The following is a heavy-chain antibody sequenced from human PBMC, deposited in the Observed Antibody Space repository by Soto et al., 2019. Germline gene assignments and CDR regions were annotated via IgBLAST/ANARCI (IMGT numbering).Heavy chain of an antibody. D-gene: IGHD6-19*01. V-gene: IGHV4-59*01. CDR1: GGSISSYY. Sequence: LETLSLTCTVSGGSISSYYWSWIRQPPGKGLEWIGYIYYSGSTNYNPSLKSRVTISVDTSKNQFPLKLSSVTAADTAVYYCARERSGFDYWGQGTLVTVSS. CDR2: IYYSGST. CDR3: ARERSGFDY. J-gene: IGHJ4*02.